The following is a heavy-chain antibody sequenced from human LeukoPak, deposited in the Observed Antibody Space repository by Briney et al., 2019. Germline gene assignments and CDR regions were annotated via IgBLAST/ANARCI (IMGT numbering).Heavy chain of an antibody. V-gene: IGHV3-48*01. Sequence: GGSLRLSCVASGFTFKRDSMNWVRQAPGKGLEWVSYISGSSNTIHYADSVQGRFTASRDNDKKSLYLQMNSLRAEDTALYYCARDSGGIEDAFDIWGQGTMVTVSS. J-gene: IGHJ3*02. CDR1: GFTFKRDS. CDR2: ISGSSNTI. CDR3: ARDSGGIEDAFDI. D-gene: IGHD2-15*01.